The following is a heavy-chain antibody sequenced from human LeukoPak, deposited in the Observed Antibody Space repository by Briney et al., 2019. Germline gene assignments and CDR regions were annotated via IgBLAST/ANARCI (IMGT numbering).Heavy chain of an antibody. CDR1: GFTLSAHW. CDR2: IKEDGSEK. J-gene: IGHJ4*02. D-gene: IGHD2-15*01. CDR3: AREARRGSCLDY. Sequence: GGSLRLSCAASGFTLSAHWMSWVRQAPGKGLEWVANIKEDGSEKYYVDSVKGRFTISRDNAKNSLYLQMNSLRAEDTAVYYCAREARRGSCLDYWGQGTLVTVSS. V-gene: IGHV3-7*01.